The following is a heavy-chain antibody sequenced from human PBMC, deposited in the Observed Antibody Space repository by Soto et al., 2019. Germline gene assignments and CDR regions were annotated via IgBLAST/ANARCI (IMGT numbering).Heavy chain of an antibody. J-gene: IGHJ5*02. CDR2: INHSGST. V-gene: IGHV4-34*01. D-gene: IGHD4-4*01. CDR1: GGSFSGYY. Sequence: QVQLQQWGAGLLKPSETLSLTCAVYGGSFSGYYWSWIRQPPGKGLEWIGEINHSGSTNYNPSLKSRVTISVDTSKNHFSLKLSSVTAADTAVYYCARGRTVTTSDWFDPWGQGTLVTVSS. CDR3: ARGRTVTTSDWFDP.